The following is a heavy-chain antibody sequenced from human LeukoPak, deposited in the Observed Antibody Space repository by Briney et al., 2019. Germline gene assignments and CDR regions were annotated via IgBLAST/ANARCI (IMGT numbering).Heavy chain of an antibody. CDR3: AKAAVAGSRYFDY. CDR1: GFTFDDYA. J-gene: IGHJ4*02. CDR2: ISWNSGSI. V-gene: IGHV3-9*03. D-gene: IGHD6-19*01. Sequence: GGSLRLSCAASGFTFDDYAMHWGRQAPGKVLEWVSGISWNSGSIGYADSVKGRFTISRDNAKNSLYLQMNSLRAEDMALYYCAKAAVAGSRYFDYWGQGTLVTVSS.